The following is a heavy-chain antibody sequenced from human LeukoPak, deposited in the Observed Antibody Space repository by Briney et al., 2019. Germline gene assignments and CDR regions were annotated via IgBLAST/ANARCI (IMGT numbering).Heavy chain of an antibody. D-gene: IGHD3-10*01. CDR3: AILRDAMMVRGPNYYYYGMDV. CDR2: ISGSAATI. J-gene: IGHJ6*04. V-gene: IGHV3-48*03. Sequence: PGGSLRLSCAASGFTFRHYEINWVRQAPGKGLEWVSYISGSAATIYYADSVKGRFIVSRDNAKNSLHLQMKSLRAEDSAVYYCAILRDAMMVRGPNYYYYGMDVWGNGTTVTVSS. CDR1: GFTFRHYE.